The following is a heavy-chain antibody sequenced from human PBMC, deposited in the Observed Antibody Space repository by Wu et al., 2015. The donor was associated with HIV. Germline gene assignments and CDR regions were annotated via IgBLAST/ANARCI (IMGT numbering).Heavy chain of an antibody. CDR3: ARAYGSGSYFGD. CDR1: GYTFIDYY. Sequence: QVQLVQSGPEVKNPGASVTVSCKASGYTFIDYYIHWVRQAPGQGLEWMGWISTFNGNTNYAQKLQGRVTMTTDTSTSTAYMELRSLRSDDTAVYYCARAYGSGSYFGDWGQGTLVTVSS. J-gene: IGHJ4*02. CDR2: ISTFNGNT. D-gene: IGHD3-10*01. V-gene: IGHV1-18*01.